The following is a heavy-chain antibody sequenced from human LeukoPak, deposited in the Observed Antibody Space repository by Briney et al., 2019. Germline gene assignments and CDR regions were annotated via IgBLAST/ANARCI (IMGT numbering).Heavy chain of an antibody. Sequence: PGGSLRLSCAASGFTVSSNYMSWVRQAPGKGLEWVSVIYSGGSTYYADSVKGRFTISRDNSKNTLYLQMNSLRAEDTAVYYCARAGRNNWFDPWGQGTLVTVSS. CDR2: IYSGGST. J-gene: IGHJ5*02. CDR3: ARAGRNNWFDP. CDR1: GFTVSSNY. V-gene: IGHV3-53*01.